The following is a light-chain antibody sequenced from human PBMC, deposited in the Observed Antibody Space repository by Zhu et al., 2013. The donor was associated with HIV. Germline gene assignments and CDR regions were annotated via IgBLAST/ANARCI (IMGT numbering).Light chain of an antibody. J-gene: IGKJ4*01. CDR1: QSVGSSH. CDR3: QQYGSSPLT. Sequence: DIVLTQSPGTLSLSPGERATLSCRASQSVGSSHLAWYQQRPGQAPRLLIYGASTRAAGIPPRFSGSGSGTDFTLTISGLEPEDFAVYYCQQYGSSPLTFGGGPRWKSN. V-gene: IGKV3-20*01. CDR2: GAS.